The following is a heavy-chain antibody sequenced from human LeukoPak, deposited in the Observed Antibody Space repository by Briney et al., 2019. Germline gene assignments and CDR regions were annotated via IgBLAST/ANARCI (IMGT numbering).Heavy chain of an antibody. CDR3: ARDQTQIWFGEGLWYFDY. D-gene: IGHD3-10*01. J-gene: IGHJ4*02. CDR2: ISAYNANT. V-gene: IGHV1-18*01. CDR1: SYTFIVYG. Sequence: ASVKVSCKTSSYTFIVYGISWVRQAPGQGLEWMGWISAYNANTNYAQKFQGRVTMTTDTSTRTAYMELRSLRSDDTAVYFCARDQTQIWFGEGLWYFDYWGQGTLVTVSS.